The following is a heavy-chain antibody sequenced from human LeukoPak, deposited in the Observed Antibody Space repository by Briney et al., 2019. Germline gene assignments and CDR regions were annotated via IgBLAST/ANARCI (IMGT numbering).Heavy chain of an antibody. V-gene: IGHV4-59*11. D-gene: IGHD2-2*01. CDR2: IYYSGST. CDR3: ARVPAAIDWYFDL. CDR1: GGSISSHY. Sequence: PSETLSLTCTVSGGSISSHYWSWIRQPPGKGLEWIGYIYYSGSTNYNPSLKSRVTISVDTSKNQFSLKLSSVTAADTAVYYCARVPAAIDWYFDLWGRGTLVTVSS. J-gene: IGHJ2*01.